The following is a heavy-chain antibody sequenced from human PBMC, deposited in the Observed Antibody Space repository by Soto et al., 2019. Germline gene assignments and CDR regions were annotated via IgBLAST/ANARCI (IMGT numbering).Heavy chain of an antibody. CDR1: GGSVSSGSYY. D-gene: IGHD3-10*01. V-gene: IGHV4-61*01. CDR3: ARDLLGRFDY. J-gene: IGHJ4*02. Sequence: SETLSLTCTVSGGSVSSGSYYWSWIRQPPGKGLEWIGYIYYSGSTNYNPSLKSRVTISVDTSKNQFSLKLSSVTAADTAVYYCARDLLGRFDYWGQGTLVTV. CDR2: IYYSGST.